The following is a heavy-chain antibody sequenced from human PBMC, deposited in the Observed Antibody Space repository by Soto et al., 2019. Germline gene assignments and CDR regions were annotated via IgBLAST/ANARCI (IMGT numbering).Heavy chain of an antibody. Sequence: QVQLVQSGAEVKKPGASVKVSCKASGYTFTSYGISWVRQAPGQGLEWMGWISAYNGNTNYAQKLQGRVTMTTATSTRTAYMELRGLRSDDTAVYYCARERSRSVVPAAMSEPKSYGMDVWGQGTTVTVSS. CDR2: ISAYNGNT. D-gene: IGHD2-2*01. J-gene: IGHJ6*02. CDR1: GYTFTSYG. V-gene: IGHV1-18*01. CDR3: ARERSRSVVPAAMSEPKSYGMDV.